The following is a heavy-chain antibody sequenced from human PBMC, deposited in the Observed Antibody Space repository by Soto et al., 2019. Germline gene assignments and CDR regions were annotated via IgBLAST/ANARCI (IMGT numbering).Heavy chain of an antibody. CDR1: GGSISSGDYY. CDR2: FYYSGST. CDR3: ARAQGSGFLVS. J-gene: IGHJ4*02. V-gene: IGHV4-30-4*01. D-gene: IGHD3-10*01. Sequence: QVQLQESGPGLVKPSQTLSLTCTVSGGSISSGDYYWSWLRQPPGKGLEWIGYFYYSGSTYYNPSLKSRVTISVATAKNQFSLKLSSVTAADTAVYYCARAQGSGFLVSWGQGTLVTVSS.